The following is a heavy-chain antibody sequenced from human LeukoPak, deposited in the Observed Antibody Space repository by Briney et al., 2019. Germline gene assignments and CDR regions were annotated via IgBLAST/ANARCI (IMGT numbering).Heavy chain of an antibody. J-gene: IGHJ4*02. CDR3: ARELKVAGPTTGFDF. CDR1: GFTFANYA. V-gene: IGHV3-23*01. CDR2: ILGSGDGT. D-gene: IGHD1-26*01. Sequence: GGSLRLSCAPSGFTFANYAMSCASGAPGRGLECVSAILGSGDGTYYADPVKGRFTIFTDNSRNTLNLQMNGLKADDTAVYYCARELKVAGPTTGFDFWGQGTLVTVSS.